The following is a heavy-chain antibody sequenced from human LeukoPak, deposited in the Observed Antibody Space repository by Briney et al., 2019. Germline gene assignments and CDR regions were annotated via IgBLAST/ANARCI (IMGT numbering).Heavy chain of an antibody. J-gene: IGHJ4*02. CDR1: GFTFSAYG. V-gene: IGHV3-23*01. CDR3: AKDMRGVVLVPRAYYFDS. Sequence: GGSLRLSCVGSGFTFSAYGMSWVRQAPGKGLESVSSISGSDGATSYADSVKGRFTISRDNSKNTLYLQMNSLRAEDTAVYYCAKDMRGVVLVPRAYYFDSWGQGTLVTVSS. D-gene: IGHD2-8*02. CDR2: ISGSDGAT.